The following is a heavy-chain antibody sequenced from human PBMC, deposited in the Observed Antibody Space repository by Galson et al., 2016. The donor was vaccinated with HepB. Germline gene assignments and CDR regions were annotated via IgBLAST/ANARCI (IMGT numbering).Heavy chain of an antibody. CDR1: GFSLSSTKVG. Sequence: PALVTPTPTLTLTCTFSGFSLSSTKVGVGWIRQRPGEALEWLAFIYWDDDKRYSPTLKSRPTITTDTSKNQVVLTMTNVDPVDTATYYCAHSSGWLFDWWGQGTLVTVSS. J-gene: IGHJ5*01. V-gene: IGHV2-5*02. CDR3: AHSSGWLFDW. D-gene: IGHD6-19*01. CDR2: IYWDDDK.